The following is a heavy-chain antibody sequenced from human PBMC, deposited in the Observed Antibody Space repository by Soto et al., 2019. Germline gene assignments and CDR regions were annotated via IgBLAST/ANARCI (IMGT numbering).Heavy chain of an antibody. CDR1: GYTFSNYG. D-gene: IGHD6-19*01. Sequence: ASVKVSCKTSGYTFSNYGINWVRQAPGQGLEWMGWISGYNGNTNYAQTVQGRVTMTTDTSTGTVYMKLRSLKSHDTAIYYCSRFIMVGGWFDPNYYHGMDVWGQGTTVTVSS. V-gene: IGHV1-18*01. J-gene: IGHJ6*02. CDR3: SRFIMVGGWFDPNYYHGMDV. CDR2: ISGYNGNT.